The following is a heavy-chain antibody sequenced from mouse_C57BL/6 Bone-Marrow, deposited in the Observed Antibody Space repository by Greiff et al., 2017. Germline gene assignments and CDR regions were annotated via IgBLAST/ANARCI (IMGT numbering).Heavy chain of an antibody. CDR2: IYPGSGNT. V-gene: IGHV1-76*01. CDR3: AAYCGSSADWYFDV. Sequence: QVQLQQSGAELVRPGASVKLSCKASGYTFTDYYINWVKQRPGQGLEWIARIYPGSGNTYYNEKFKGKATLTAEKSSSTAYMQLSSLPSEDSAVYFCAAYCGSSADWYFDVWGTGTTGTVSS. D-gene: IGHD1-1*01. J-gene: IGHJ1*03. CDR1: GYTFTDYY.